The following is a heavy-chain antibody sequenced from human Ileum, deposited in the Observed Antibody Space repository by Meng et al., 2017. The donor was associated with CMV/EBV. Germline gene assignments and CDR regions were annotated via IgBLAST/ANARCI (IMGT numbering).Heavy chain of an antibody. Sequence: LSCGASGFTFRNHAMSWVRQAPGKGLDWVSSITGSGATTYYADSVRGRFTISRDNAKNTVFLEMTSLKVEDSAIYYCAREVGTTHFDSWGQGTLVTVSS. D-gene: IGHD1/OR15-1a*01. CDR3: AREVGTTHFDS. J-gene: IGHJ4*02. V-gene: IGHV3-23*01. CDR2: ITGSGATT. CDR1: GFTFRNHA.